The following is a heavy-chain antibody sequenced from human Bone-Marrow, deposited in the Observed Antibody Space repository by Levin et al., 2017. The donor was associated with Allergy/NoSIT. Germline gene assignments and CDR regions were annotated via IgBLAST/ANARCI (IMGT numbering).Heavy chain of an antibody. CDR2: INSGGST. J-gene: IGHJ6*02. V-gene: IGHV4-34*01. Sequence: PSETLSLTCAVYGESLSGHSWTWIRQSPGKGLDWIGEINSGGSTNYNPSLKSRVTISVDTSKKQFSLNLTSVTAADTAVYYCARGSLQEGRNYDLLYYGMDVWGQGTTVTVSS. CDR3: ARGSLQEGRNYDLLYYGMDV. CDR1: GESLSGHS. D-gene: IGHD3-22*01.